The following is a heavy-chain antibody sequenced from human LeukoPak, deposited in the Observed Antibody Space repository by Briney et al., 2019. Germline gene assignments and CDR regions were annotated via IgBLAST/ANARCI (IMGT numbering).Heavy chain of an antibody. D-gene: IGHD5-12*01. CDR1: GGTFSSYA. CDR3: ARAGVATIKYYFDY. CDR2: IIPIFGTA. Sequence: PEASVKVSCKASGGTFSSYAISWVRQAPGQGLEWMGGIIPIFGTANYAQKFQGRVTITADESTSTAYMELSSPRSEDTAVYYCARAGVATIKYYFDYWGQGTLVTVSS. V-gene: IGHV1-69*13. J-gene: IGHJ4*02.